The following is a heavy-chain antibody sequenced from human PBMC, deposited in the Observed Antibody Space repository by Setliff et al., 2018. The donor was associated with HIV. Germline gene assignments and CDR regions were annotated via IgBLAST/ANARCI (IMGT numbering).Heavy chain of an antibody. D-gene: IGHD3-9*01. CDR1: GYTFTSYY. J-gene: IGHJ3*02. V-gene: IGHV1-46*01. CDR3: TTDAYHDYLTGPTPGAFDI. Sequence: ASVKVSCKASGYTFTSYYIHWVRQAPGQGLEWMGIVIPSTGDTNYAQNFQGRVTMTRDTSTNTVYMDLSSLKSEDTAVYYCTTDAYHDYLTGPTPGAFDIWGQGTMVTVSS. CDR2: VIPSTGDT.